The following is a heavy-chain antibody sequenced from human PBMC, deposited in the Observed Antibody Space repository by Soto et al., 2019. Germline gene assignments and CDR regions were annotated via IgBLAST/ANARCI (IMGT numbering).Heavy chain of an antibody. J-gene: IGHJ3*02. CDR1: GFSLSTNGVG. CDR2: IYWNDDK. CDR3: AYIYFYDSSGYYYDAFDI. D-gene: IGHD3-22*01. Sequence: GSGPTLVNPTQTLTLTCTFSGFSLSTNGVGVGWIRQPPGKALEWLALIYWNDDKRYSPSLKSRLTITKDTSKNQVVLTMTNMDPVDTALFYFAYIYFYDSSGYYYDAFDIWGQGTMVTVSS. V-gene: IGHV2-5*01.